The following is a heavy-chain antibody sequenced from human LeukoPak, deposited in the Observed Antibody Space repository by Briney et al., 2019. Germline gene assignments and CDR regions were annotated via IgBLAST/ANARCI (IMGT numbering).Heavy chain of an antibody. D-gene: IGHD6-13*01. V-gene: IGHV4-34*01. J-gene: IGHJ4*02. CDR2: INHSGST. Sequence: TLSLTCAVYGGSFSGYYWSWIRQPPGKGLEWIGEINHSGSTNYNPSLKSRVTISVDTSKNQFSLKLSSVTAADTAVYYCARGRSSWYHYWGQGTLVTVSS. CDR3: ARGRSSWYHY. CDR1: GGSFSGYY.